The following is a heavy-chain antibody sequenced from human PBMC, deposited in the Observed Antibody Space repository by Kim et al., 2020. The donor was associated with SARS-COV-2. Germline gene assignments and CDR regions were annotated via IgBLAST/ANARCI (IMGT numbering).Heavy chain of an antibody. Sequence: VKGRFTISRDNAKNSLYLQMNSLRAEDTAVYYCARLDYGDYAGDPYYFDYWGQGTLVTVSS. D-gene: IGHD4-17*01. CDR3: ARLDYGDYAGDPYYFDY. J-gene: IGHJ4*02. V-gene: IGHV3-11*01.